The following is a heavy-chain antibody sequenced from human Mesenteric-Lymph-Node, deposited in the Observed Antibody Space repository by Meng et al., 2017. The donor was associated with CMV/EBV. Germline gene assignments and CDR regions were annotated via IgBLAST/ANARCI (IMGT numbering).Heavy chain of an antibody. CDR3: AKVGCNNGVCYDFVSYYFDY. D-gene: IGHD2-8*01. CDR1: GFSFSSYA. V-gene: IGHV3-23*01. J-gene: IGHJ4*02. CDR2: IGGSGGSI. Sequence: GGSLRLSCAASGFSFSSYAMTWVRQAPGKGLEWVSAIGGSGGSIYYADSVKGRFTISRDNSKNTLYLQMNSLRAEDTAVYHCAKVGCNNGVCYDFVSYYFDYWGQGTLVTVSS.